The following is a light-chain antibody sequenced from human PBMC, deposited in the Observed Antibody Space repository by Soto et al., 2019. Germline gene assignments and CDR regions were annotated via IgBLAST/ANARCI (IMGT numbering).Light chain of an antibody. V-gene: IGKV1-9*01. CDR1: QGISSY. CDR3: QQYRSYSWT. J-gene: IGKJ1*01. CDR2: AAS. Sequence: DIQLTQSPSFLSASVGDRVTITCRASQGISSYLAWYQQKPGKAPKFLIYAASTLQSGVPSRFSGSGSGTEFTLTISSLQPDDFATYYCQQYRSYSWTFGQGTKVEI.